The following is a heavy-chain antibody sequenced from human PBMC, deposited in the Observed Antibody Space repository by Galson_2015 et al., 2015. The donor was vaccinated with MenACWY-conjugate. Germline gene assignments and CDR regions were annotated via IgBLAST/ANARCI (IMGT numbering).Heavy chain of an antibody. CDR2: IKQDGSAT. J-gene: IGHJ6*02. V-gene: IGHV3-7*03. D-gene: IGHD2-21*01. CDR1: GFTISSYW. Sequence: SLRLSCAAPGFTISSYWMTWVRQAPGKGLEWVANIKQDGSATYYVDSVKGRSTISRDNAKNSLYLQVSSLRVEDTAVYYCTRQPESYSHGMDVWGQGTTVTVSS. CDR3: TRQPESYSHGMDV.